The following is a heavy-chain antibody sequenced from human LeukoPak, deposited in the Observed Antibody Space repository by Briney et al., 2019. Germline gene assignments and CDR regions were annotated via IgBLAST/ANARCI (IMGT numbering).Heavy chain of an antibody. CDR2: ISGSGANT. J-gene: IGHJ4*02. Sequence: GGSLRLSCAASGFTFSKYAMSWVRQAPGKGLEWVSAISGSGANTYYADSVKGRFTISRDNSKNTLYVQMISLRAEDTALYYCAKTQTTLSESLYYPEDYWGQGTLVIVSS. V-gene: IGHV3-23*01. CDR3: AKTQTTLSESLYYPEDY. CDR1: GFTFSKYA. D-gene: IGHD3-3*02.